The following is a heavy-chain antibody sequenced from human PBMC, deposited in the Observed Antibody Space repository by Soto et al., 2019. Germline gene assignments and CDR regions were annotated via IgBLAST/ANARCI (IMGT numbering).Heavy chain of an antibody. CDR2: ISSSSSYI. D-gene: IGHD3-10*01. V-gene: IGHV3-21*01. Sequence: PGGSLRLSCAASGFTFSSYSMNWVRQAPGKGLEWVSSISSSSSYIYYADSVKGRFTISRDNAKNSLYLQMNSLRAEDTAVYYCARGIPMVRAGSWFDPWGQGTLVTVSS. CDR3: ARGIPMVRAGSWFDP. CDR1: GFTFSSYS. J-gene: IGHJ5*02.